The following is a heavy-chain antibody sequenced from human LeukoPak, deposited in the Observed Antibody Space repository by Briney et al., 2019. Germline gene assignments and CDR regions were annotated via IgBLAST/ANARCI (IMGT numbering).Heavy chain of an antibody. J-gene: IGHJ3*01. CDR1: GFTFDEYA. CDR3: AKDRGGSSQLGDAFDV. D-gene: IGHD2-15*01. Sequence: PGRSLRHSCAASGFTFDEYAMHWVRQAPGKGLEWVSGISYGSDTIGYVDSVKGRFTISRDNAKNSLYLQMNSLRTDDTALYYCAKDRGGSSQLGDAFDVWGQGTMVSVSS. V-gene: IGHV3-9*01. CDR2: ISYGSDTI.